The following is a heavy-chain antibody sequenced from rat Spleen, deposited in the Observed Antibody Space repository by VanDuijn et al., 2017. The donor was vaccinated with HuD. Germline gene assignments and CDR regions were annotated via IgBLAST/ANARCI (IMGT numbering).Heavy chain of an antibody. Sequence: EVQLVESGGGLVQPGRSLKLSCAASGFTFNNYVMAWVRQAPTKGLEWVASINYEGSNTYYRDSVKGRFTISRDNAKSTLSLQMDSLGSEDTATYYCARRHYGYTDYFDYWGQGVMVTVSS. V-gene: IGHV5-29*01. CDR2: INYEGSNT. CDR3: ARRHYGYTDYFDY. J-gene: IGHJ2*01. D-gene: IGHD1-9*01. CDR1: GFTFNNYV.